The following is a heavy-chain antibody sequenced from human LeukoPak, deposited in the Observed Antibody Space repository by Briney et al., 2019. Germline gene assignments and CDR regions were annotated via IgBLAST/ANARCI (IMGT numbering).Heavy chain of an antibody. D-gene: IGHD3-22*01. CDR3: ARGGILVPGEAFDM. Sequence: GGSLRLSCAASGFTFSDYYMSWIRLAPGQGLEWVSDISGSGNYTNHADSVKGRFTMSRDNANNSLYLQMNSLRADDTAVYYCARGGILVPGEAFDMWGQGTMVTVSS. J-gene: IGHJ3*02. CDR1: GFTFSDYY. V-gene: IGHV3-11*05. CDR2: ISGSGNYT.